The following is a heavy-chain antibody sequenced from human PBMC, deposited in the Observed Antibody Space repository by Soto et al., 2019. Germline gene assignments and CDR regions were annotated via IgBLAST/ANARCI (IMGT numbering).Heavy chain of an antibody. D-gene: IGHD1-7*01. CDR2: IIPIFGTA. V-gene: IGHV1-69*13. CDR3: ARVGTTYYYYYGMDV. J-gene: IGHJ6*02. CDR1: GYTFASYA. Sequence: SVKVSCKASGYTFASYAISWVRQAPGQGLEWMGGIIPIFGTANYAQKFQGRVTITADESTSTAYMELSSLRSEDTAVYYCARVGTTYYYYYGMDVWGQGTTVTVSS.